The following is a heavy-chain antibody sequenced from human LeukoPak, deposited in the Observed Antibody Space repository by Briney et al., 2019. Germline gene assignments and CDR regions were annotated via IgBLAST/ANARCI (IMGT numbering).Heavy chain of an antibody. D-gene: IGHD2-2*01. V-gene: IGHV3-21*01. CDR1: GFTFAAYS. Sequence: GGSLRLSCAASGFTFAAYSMNWVRQAPGKGLEWVSSVIVPTGSMYYGDSVKGRFTISRDNAMNSLYLQMSSLRAEDTAVYYCARAYRDCSSTSCYSWHDYWGQGTLVTVSS. J-gene: IGHJ4*02. CDR2: VIVPTGSM. CDR3: ARAYRDCSSTSCYSWHDY.